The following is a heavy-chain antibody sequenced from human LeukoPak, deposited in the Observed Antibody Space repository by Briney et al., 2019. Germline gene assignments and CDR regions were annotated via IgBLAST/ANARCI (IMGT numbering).Heavy chain of an antibody. D-gene: IGHD3-3*01. Sequence: GGSLRLSCAASGFTFSSYWMSWVRQAPGKGLEWVANIKQDGSEKYYVDSVKGRFTISRDNAKNSLYLQMNSLRAEDTAVYYCARIYDFWSGYYFQHWGQGTLVTVSS. CDR3: ARIYDFWSGYYFQH. V-gene: IGHV3-7*01. J-gene: IGHJ1*01. CDR1: GFTFSSYW. CDR2: IKQDGSEK.